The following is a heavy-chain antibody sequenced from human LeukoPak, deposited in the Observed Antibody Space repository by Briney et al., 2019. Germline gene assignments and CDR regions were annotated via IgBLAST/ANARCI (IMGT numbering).Heavy chain of an antibody. CDR3: ASGNDAFDI. CDR2: ISYDGSNK. Sequence: GRSLRLSCAASGFTFSSYAIHWVRQAPGKGLEWVAVISYDGSNKYYADSVKGRFTISRDNSKNTLYLQMNSLRAEDTAVYYCASGNDAFDIWGQGTMVTVSS. V-gene: IGHV3-30*14. CDR1: GFTFSSYA. J-gene: IGHJ3*02. D-gene: IGHD4-23*01.